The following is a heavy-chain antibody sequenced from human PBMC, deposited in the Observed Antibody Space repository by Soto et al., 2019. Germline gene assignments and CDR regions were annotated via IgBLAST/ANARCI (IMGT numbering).Heavy chain of an antibody. J-gene: IGHJ5*01. Sequence: SETLSLTCTVFGGSVYDHYWSWIRQAPGKGLEWIGHISDSGTTNYNPSLGSRVTISVDTSRKLFSLKLSSVTAADTAVYFCARDRWMSRANWFDYWGQGTLVSGSS. CDR1: GGSVYDHY. CDR3: ARDRWMSRANWFDY. D-gene: IGHD2-2*03. CDR2: ISDSGTT. V-gene: IGHV4-59*02.